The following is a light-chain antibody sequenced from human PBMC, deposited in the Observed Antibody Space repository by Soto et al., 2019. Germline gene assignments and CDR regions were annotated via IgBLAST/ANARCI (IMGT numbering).Light chain of an antibody. V-gene: IGLV2-14*01. Sequence: QAVLNQPASVYGSPGQSITISCTGTSSDIGYYDYVSWYQHHSGKAPKLIIYEVNSRPSGVSNRFSGSKSVNTASLTISGLQAEDEADYFCSSHSSSSAYYVFGTGTKVTVL. J-gene: IGLJ1*01. CDR2: EVN. CDR1: SSDIGYYDY. CDR3: SSHSSSSAYYV.